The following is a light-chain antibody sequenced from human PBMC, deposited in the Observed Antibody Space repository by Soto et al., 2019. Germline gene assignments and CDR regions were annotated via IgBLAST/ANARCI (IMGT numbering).Light chain of an antibody. J-gene: IGKJ4*01. CDR1: QSVSSY. CDR3: QQRVT. Sequence: EIVLTQSPATLSLSPGERATLSCRASQSVSSYLAWYQQKPGQAPRLLIYDASNRATGIPARFSGSGSGTDFTLTISSLEPDDFAVYYCQQRVTFGGGTKVEIK. CDR2: DAS. V-gene: IGKV3-11*01.